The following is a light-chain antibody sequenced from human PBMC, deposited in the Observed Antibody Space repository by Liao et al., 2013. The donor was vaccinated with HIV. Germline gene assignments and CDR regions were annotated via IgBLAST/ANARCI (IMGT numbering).Light chain of an antibody. CDR3: HVWDRSSDVV. Sequence: SYELTQPPSLSVSPGQTASITCSGDKLGDKFACWYQQRPGQAPVLVIYYDRDRPSGIPERFSGSNSGNTATLTISRVEVGDEADYYCHVWDRSSDVVFGGGTKLTVL. CDR1: KLGDKF. CDR2: YDR. V-gene: IGLV3-1*01. J-gene: IGLJ2*01.